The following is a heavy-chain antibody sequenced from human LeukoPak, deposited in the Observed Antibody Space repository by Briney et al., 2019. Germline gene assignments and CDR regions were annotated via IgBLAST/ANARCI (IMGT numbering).Heavy chain of an antibody. CDR2: ISGSGGST. CDR3: AKVEYYYDSSGYWEYYYGMDV. Sequence: GGSLRLSCAASGFTFSSYAMSWVRQAPGKGLEWVSAISGSGGSTYYADSVKGRFTISRDNSKNTLYLQMNSLRAEDTAVYYCAKVEYYYDSSGYWEYYYGMDVWGQGTTVTVSS. V-gene: IGHV3-23*01. D-gene: IGHD3-22*01. J-gene: IGHJ6*02. CDR1: GFTFSSYA.